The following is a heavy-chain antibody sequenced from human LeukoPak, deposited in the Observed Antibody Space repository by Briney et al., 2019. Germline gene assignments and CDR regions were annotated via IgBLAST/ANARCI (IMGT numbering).Heavy chain of an antibody. CDR2: INPNSGGT. CDR3: ARGRIAAAGTWWFDP. CDR1: GYTLTGYY. D-gene: IGHD6-13*01. Sequence: ASVKVSCKASGYTLTGYYMHWVRQAPGQGLEWIGWINPNSGGTNYAQKFQGRVTMTRDTSISTAYMELSRLRSDDTAVYYCARGRIAAAGTWWFDPWGQGTLVTVSS. J-gene: IGHJ5*02. V-gene: IGHV1-2*02.